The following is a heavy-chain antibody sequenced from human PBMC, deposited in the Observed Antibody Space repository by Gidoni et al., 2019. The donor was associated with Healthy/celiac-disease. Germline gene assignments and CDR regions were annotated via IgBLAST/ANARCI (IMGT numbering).Heavy chain of an antibody. D-gene: IGHD2-2*01. CDR3: ARADGYCSSTSCRNWFDP. J-gene: IGHJ5*02. V-gene: IGHV4-30-4*01. Sequence: QVQLQESGPGLVKPSQTLSLTCTVSVGSISSGDYYWSWIRQPPGKGLEWIGYIYYSGSTYYNPSLKSRVTISVDTSKNQFSLKLSSVTAADTAVYYCARADGYCSSTSCRNWFDPWGQGTLVTVSS. CDR1: VGSISSGDYY. CDR2: IYYSGST.